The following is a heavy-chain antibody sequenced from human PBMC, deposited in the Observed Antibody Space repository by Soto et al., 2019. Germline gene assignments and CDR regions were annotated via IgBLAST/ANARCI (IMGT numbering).Heavy chain of an antibody. J-gene: IGHJ6*03. CDR2: IGTAGDT. CDR3: ARRGIGWGSETGYYYYYMDV. CDR1: GFTFSSYD. V-gene: IGHV3-13*01. D-gene: IGHD6-19*01. Sequence: GGSLRLSCAASGFTFSSYDMHWVRQATGKGLEWVSAIGTAGDTYYPGSVKGRFTISRENAKNSLYLQMNSLRAGDTAVYYCARRGIGWGSETGYYYYYMDVWGKGTTVTVSS.